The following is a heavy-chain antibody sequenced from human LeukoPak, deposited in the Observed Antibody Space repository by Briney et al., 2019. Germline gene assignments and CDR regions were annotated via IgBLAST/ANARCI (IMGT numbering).Heavy chain of an antibody. CDR1: GASISALH. CDR2: IYSSGST. CDR3: ARKDGDY. Sequence: PSETLSLTCTVSGASISALHWTWFRQPAGKGLEWIGLIYSSGSTLFNPSLKSRVAMSVDLTKNQLSLKLTSVTAADTAMYYCARKDGDYWGRGTLVTVSS. J-gene: IGHJ4*02. V-gene: IGHV4-4*07.